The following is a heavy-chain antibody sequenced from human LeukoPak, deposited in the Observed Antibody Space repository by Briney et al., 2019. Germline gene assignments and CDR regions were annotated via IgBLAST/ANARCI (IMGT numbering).Heavy chain of an antibody. J-gene: IGHJ4*02. CDR3: ARVSGYCSGGSCYYFDY. Sequence: SETLSLTCAVYGGSFSGYYWSWIRQPPGKGLEWIGEINHSGSTNYNPSLKSRVTISVDTSKNQFSLKLSSVTAADTAVYYCARVSGYCSGGSCYYFDYWGQGTLFTVSS. CDR1: GGSFSGYY. CDR2: INHSGST. D-gene: IGHD2-15*01. V-gene: IGHV4-34*01.